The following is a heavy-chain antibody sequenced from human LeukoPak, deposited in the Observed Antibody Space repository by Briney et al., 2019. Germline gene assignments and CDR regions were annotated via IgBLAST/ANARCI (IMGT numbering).Heavy chain of an antibody. J-gene: IGHJ6*02. CDR1: GFTFSNFW. D-gene: IGHD1-1*01. CDR2: IKQDGSEK. CDR3: ARYTPEGTGTFWNYYYGMDV. Sequence: GGSLRLSCAASGFTFSNFWMSWVRQAPGKGLEWVANIKQDGSEKYYVDYVKGRFTISRDNAKKSLYLQINSLRSEDTAVYYCARYTPEGTGTFWNYYYGMDVWGQGTTVTVSS. V-gene: IGHV3-7*01.